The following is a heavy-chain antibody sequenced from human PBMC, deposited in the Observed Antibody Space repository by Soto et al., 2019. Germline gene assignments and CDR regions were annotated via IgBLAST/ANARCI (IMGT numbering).Heavy chain of an antibody. D-gene: IGHD6-13*01. CDR2: ISYDGSNK. V-gene: IGHV3-30*18. CDR3: AKDLMDAAAAGNVFGFFDY. J-gene: IGHJ4*02. Sequence: QVQLVESGGGVVQPGRSLRLSCAASGFTFSSYGMHWVRQAPGKGLEWVAVISYDGSNKYYADSVKGRFTISRDNSKNTLYLQMNSLRAEDTAVYYCAKDLMDAAAAGNVFGFFDYWGQGTLVTVSS. CDR1: GFTFSSYG.